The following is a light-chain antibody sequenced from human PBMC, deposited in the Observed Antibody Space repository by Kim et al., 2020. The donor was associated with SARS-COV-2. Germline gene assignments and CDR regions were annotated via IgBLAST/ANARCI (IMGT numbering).Light chain of an antibody. CDR2: GVS. CDR3: QQANSFPIT. Sequence: DIQMTQSPSSVSASVGDRVTITCRESQGINGWLAWFQQKPGKAPNLLIYGVSSLQSGVPSRFSGSGSGTDFTLTISSLQPEDFATYYCQQANSFPITFGQGTRLEIK. V-gene: IGKV1-12*01. CDR1: QGINGW. J-gene: IGKJ5*01.